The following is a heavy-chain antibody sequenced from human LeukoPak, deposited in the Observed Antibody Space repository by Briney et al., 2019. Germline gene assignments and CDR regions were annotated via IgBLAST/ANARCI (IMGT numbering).Heavy chain of an antibody. CDR2: IWYDGSNK. CDR1: GFTFSSYG. CDR3: ARDPLRGSGSYSFDI. D-gene: IGHD3-10*01. Sequence: GRSLRLSCAASGFTFSSYGVHWVRQAPGKGLEWVAVIWYDGSNKYYADSVKGRFTISRDNSKNTLYLQMNSLRAEDTAVYYCARDPLRGSGSYSFDIWGQGTMVTVSS. J-gene: IGHJ3*02. V-gene: IGHV3-33*01.